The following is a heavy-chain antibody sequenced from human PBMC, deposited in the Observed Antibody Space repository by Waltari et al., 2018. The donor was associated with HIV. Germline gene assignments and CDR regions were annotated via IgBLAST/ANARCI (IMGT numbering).Heavy chain of an antibody. D-gene: IGHD6-25*01. CDR3: ARVRPADQRYLDY. J-gene: IGHJ4*02. CDR2: IYHTGSA. CDR1: DFSITTGYY. V-gene: IGHV4-38-2*02. Sequence: QVQLQESGPGLVRPSETLSLSCSVSDFSITTGYYWGWVRQPPGKGLELIGYIYHTGSAYYHPSLKSRVSISVDTSKNQFSLKVNSMTASDAAVYYCARVRPADQRYLDYWGQGTLVTVSS.